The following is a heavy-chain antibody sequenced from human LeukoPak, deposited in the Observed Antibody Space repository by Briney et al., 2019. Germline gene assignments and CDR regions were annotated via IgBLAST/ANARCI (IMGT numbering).Heavy chain of an antibody. CDR1: GFVFTIYT. D-gene: IGHD3-16*01. CDR3: VKDFGRVRGTPGS. V-gene: IGHV3-64D*06. Sequence: GGSLRLSCSASGFVFTIYTMYWVRQAPGKGPEYVSTISGSGNGFSIYYADSVKGRFTISRDNSKNIVYLQMNGLRSEDTAVYYCVKDFGRVRGTPGSWGQGTLVTVSS. CDR2: ISGSGNGFSI. J-gene: IGHJ5*02.